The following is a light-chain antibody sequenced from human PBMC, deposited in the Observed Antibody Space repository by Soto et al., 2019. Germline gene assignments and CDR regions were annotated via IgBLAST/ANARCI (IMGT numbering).Light chain of an antibody. CDR3: QQYYNTPYT. J-gene: IGKJ2*01. CDR1: QSIVYNSNNNNY. V-gene: IGKV4-1*01. Sequence: DIVMTQSPDSLAVSLGERATINCKSSQSIVYNSNNNNYLAWYQQKPGQPPKLLISWASTRESGVPDRFSGSGSGTDFTLTISSLQAEDVAVYSCQQYYNTPYTFGQGTKLEIK. CDR2: WAS.